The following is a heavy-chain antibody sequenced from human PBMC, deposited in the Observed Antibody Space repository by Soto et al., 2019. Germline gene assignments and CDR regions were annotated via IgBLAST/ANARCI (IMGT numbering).Heavy chain of an antibody. Sequence: PGGSLRLSCAASGFTFSSYAMSWVRQAPGKGLEWVSAISGSGGSTYYADSVKGRFTISRDNSKNTLYLQMNSLRAEDTAVYYCARCLEDIVVVPAAFTYYYYYMDVWGKGTTVTVSS. V-gene: IGHV3-23*01. D-gene: IGHD2-2*01. CDR2: ISGSGGST. J-gene: IGHJ6*03. CDR1: GFTFSSYA. CDR3: ARCLEDIVVVPAAFTYYYYYMDV.